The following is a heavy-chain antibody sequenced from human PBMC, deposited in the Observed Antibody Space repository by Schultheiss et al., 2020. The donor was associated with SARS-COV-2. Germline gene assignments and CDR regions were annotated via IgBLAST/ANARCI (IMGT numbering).Heavy chain of an antibody. V-gene: IGHV3-20*04. D-gene: IGHD6-13*01. CDR1: GFRFDDYG. J-gene: IGHJ4*02. Sequence: GGSLRLSCAASGFRFDDYGMSWVRQVPGKGLEWVCGITWNGGLTGYADSVKGRFTISRDNSKNTLYLQMNSLRAEDTAVYYCAKGPGIAAAGFDYWGQGTLVTVSS. CDR3: AKGPGIAAAGFDY. CDR2: ITWNGGLT.